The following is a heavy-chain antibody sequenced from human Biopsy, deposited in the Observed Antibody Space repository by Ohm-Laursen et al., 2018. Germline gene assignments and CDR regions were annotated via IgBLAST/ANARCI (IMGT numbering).Heavy chain of an antibody. CDR2: INPHSGTT. Sequence: ASVKVSCKASGYTFTGQYLHWVRQAPGQGLEWMGWINPHSGTTKFAQDFQGSVTVTRDTSITTAYMELRRLRSDDTAVYYCAKGQDLRGGAEYFQHWGQGALVTVSS. V-gene: IGHV1-2*02. D-gene: IGHD2-15*01. CDR1: GYTFTGQY. J-gene: IGHJ1*01. CDR3: AKGQDLRGGAEYFQH.